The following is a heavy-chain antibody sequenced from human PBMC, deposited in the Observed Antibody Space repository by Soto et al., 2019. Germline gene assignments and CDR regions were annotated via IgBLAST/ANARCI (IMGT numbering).Heavy chain of an antibody. CDR1: GASIRSYA. Sequence: PSETLSLTCTVSGASIRSYAWSWIRQPPGKGLEWIGYVDHSGSTNSNPSLKSRLTISIDTSKSHFSLKLSSVTAADTVVYYCARETGWGSGFLDYWGQGPLVT. D-gene: IGHD3-16*01. CDR2: VDHSGST. V-gene: IGHV4-59*01. J-gene: IGHJ4*02. CDR3: ARETGWGSGFLDY.